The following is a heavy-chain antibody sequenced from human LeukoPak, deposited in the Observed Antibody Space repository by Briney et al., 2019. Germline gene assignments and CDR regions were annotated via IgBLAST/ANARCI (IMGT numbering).Heavy chain of an antibody. CDR3: ARSSGWTTEVDY. J-gene: IGHJ4*02. D-gene: IGHD6-19*01. CDR2: INPNSGGT. Sequence: VASVKVPCKASGYTFTGYYMHWVRQAPGQGLEWMGWINPNSGGTNYAQKFQGRVTMTRDTSISTAYMELSRLRSDDTAVYYCARSSGWTTEVDYWGQGTLVTVSS. V-gene: IGHV1-2*02. CDR1: GYTFTGYY.